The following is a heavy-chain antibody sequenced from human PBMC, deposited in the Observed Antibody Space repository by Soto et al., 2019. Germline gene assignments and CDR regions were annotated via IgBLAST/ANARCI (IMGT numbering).Heavy chain of an antibody. Sequence: EVQLVESGGGLVQPGGSLRLSCAASGFTVSSNYMSWVRQAPGKGLEWVSVIYSGGSTYYADSVKGRFTISRDNSKNTLYLQMNSLRAEDTAVYYCARPYYGGHSAFDIWGQGTMVTVSS. CDR2: IYSGGST. CDR3: ARPYYGGHSAFDI. D-gene: IGHD4-17*01. V-gene: IGHV3-66*04. J-gene: IGHJ3*02. CDR1: GFTVSSNY.